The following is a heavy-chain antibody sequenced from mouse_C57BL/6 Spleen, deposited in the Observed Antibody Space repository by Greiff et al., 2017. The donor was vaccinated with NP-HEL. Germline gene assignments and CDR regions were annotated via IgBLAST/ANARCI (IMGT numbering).Heavy chain of an antibody. J-gene: IGHJ4*01. CDR2: ISDGGSYT. CDR1: GFTFSSYA. V-gene: IGHV5-4*01. Sequence: EVMLVESGGGLVKPGGSLKLSCAASGFTFSSYAMSWVRQTPEKRLEWVATISDGGSYTYYPDNVKGRFTISRDNAKNNLYLQMSHLKSEDTAMYYCARDGTHYYAMDYWGQGTSVTVSS. CDR3: ARDGTHYYAMDY. D-gene: IGHD4-1*01.